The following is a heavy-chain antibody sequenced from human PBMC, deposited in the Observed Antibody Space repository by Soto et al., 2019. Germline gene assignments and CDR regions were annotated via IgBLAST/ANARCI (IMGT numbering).Heavy chain of an antibody. CDR1: GFTFSSYA. D-gene: IGHD3-10*01. J-gene: IGHJ5*02. CDR3: AKSSVRWQPRGWFDP. Sequence: EVQLLESGGGLVQPGGSLRLSCADSGFTFSSYALSWVRQAPGQGLEWVSAISGSGGSTYYSDSVKGRFTISRDNSKNTLYLQMNSLRAEDTAVYYCAKSSVRWQPRGWFDPWGQGTLVTVSS. V-gene: IGHV3-23*01. CDR2: ISGSGGST.